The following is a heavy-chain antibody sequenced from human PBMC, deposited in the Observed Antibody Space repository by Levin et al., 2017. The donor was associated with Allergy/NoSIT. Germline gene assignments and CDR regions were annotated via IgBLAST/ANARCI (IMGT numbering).Heavy chain of an antibody. CDR3: AKGDYSNYGYVDY. CDR2: ITWNSGSI. V-gene: IGHV3-9*01. CDR1: GFTFDDYA. D-gene: IGHD4-11*01. J-gene: IGHJ4*02. Sequence: GGSLRLSCAASGFTFDDYAMHWVRQAPGKGLEWVSSITWNSGSIAYADSVKGRFTISRDNAKNSLYLQMNSLRAEDKALYYCAKGDYSNYGYVDYWGQGTLVTVSS.